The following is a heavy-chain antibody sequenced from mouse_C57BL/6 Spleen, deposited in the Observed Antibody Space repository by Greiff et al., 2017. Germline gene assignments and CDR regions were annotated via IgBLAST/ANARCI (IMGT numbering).Heavy chain of an antibody. CDR1: GFNINDYY. J-gene: IGHJ1*03. V-gene: IGHV14-1*01. Sequence: VQLQQSGAELVRPGASVKLSCTASGFNINDYYMHWVKQRPEQGLEWIGRIDPEDGDTEYAPKFQGKATMTADTSSNTAYLQLSSLTSEDTAVYYCTTGYYGSSHWYFDVWGTGTTVTVSS. D-gene: IGHD1-1*01. CDR2: IDPEDGDT. CDR3: TTGYYGSSHWYFDV.